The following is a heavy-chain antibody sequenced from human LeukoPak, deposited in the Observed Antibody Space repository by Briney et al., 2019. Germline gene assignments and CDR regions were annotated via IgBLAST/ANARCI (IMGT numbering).Heavy chain of an antibody. J-gene: IGHJ4*02. Sequence: PSETLSLTXAVYGGSFSGYYWSWICQPPGKGLEWIGEINHSGSTNYNPSLKSRVTISVDTSKNQFSLKLSSVTAADTAVSYCARGDFWSGPDYWGQGTLVTVSS. CDR1: GGSFSGYY. CDR3: ARGDFWSGPDY. CDR2: INHSGST. V-gene: IGHV4-34*01. D-gene: IGHD3-3*01.